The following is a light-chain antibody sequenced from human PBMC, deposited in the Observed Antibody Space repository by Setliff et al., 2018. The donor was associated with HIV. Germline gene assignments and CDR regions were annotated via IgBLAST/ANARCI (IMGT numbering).Light chain of an antibody. Sequence: ALTQPASVSGSPGQSITISCTATTSDVGGYNYVSWYQQHPGKAPKLMIYEVSNRPSGVSNRFSGSKSGNTASLTISGLQAEDEADYYCSSYTSSSTLEVFGTGTKVTVL. CDR1: TSDVGGYNY. CDR3: SSYTSSSTLEV. V-gene: IGLV2-14*01. CDR2: EVS. J-gene: IGLJ1*01.